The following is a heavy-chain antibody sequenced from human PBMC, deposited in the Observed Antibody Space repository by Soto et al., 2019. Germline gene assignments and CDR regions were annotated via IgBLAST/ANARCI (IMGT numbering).Heavy chain of an antibody. Sequence: QVQLVESGGGVVQPGRSLRLSCAASGFTFSSYGMHWVRQAPGKGLEWVAVIWYDGSNKYYADSVKGRFTISRDNSKNTLYLQMNSLSAEDTAVYYCARGEQRGEAAGGTILPSYYYYYGMDVWGQGTTVTVSS. V-gene: IGHV3-33*01. CDR1: GFTFSSYG. D-gene: IGHD6-13*01. J-gene: IGHJ6*02. CDR2: IWYDGSNK. CDR3: ARGEQRGEAAGGTILPSYYYYYGMDV.